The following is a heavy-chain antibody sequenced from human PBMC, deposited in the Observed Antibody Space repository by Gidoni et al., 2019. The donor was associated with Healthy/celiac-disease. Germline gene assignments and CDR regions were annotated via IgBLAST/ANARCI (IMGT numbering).Heavy chain of an antibody. J-gene: IGHJ4*02. D-gene: IGHD3-22*01. V-gene: IGHV3-74*01. CDR3: ARVSYYDSSGYYGGYFDY. CDR1: GFTFSSYW. Sequence: EVQLVESGGELVQQGGSLRLSCAASGFTFSSYWMHWVRQAPGKGLVWVSRFNSDGSTTTYADSVKGRFTISRDNAKSTLYLQMNSLRAEDTAVYYCARVSYYDSSGYYGGYFDYWGQGTLVTVSS. CDR2: FNSDGSTT.